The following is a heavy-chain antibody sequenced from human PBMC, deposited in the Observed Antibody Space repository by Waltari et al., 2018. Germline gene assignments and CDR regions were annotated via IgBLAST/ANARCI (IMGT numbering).Heavy chain of an antibody. Sequence: QITLKESGLTLVKPTQTLTLTCTFSGFSISASGEGVGWIRQSPGKAPEWLASIYWNLETRYSPSLTGRGTLTKATSTNQVVLTVTNMDPMVTATYYCAHSLNPDYDVLTGAHSQYFQYWGQGTLVTVSS. V-gene: IGHV2-5*01. CDR2: IYWNLET. CDR1: GFSISASGEG. CDR3: AHSLNPDYDVLTGAHSQYFQY. D-gene: IGHD3-9*01. J-gene: IGHJ1*01.